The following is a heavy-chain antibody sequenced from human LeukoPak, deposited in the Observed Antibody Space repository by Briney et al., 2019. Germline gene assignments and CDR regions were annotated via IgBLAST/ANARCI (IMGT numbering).Heavy chain of an antibody. D-gene: IGHD2-8*02. Sequence: GGSLRLSCVASGFTFSSYSMNWVRQTPGKGLEWLSYISGSSISIYCADSVKGRFTISRDNAKNLLYLEMNSLRDEDTAVSYCARRGCTGSSSCYEGAFDIWGQGTTVTVSS. CDR3: ARRGCTGSSSCYEGAFDI. CDR2: ISGSSISI. CDR1: GFTFSSYS. V-gene: IGHV3-48*02. J-gene: IGHJ3*02.